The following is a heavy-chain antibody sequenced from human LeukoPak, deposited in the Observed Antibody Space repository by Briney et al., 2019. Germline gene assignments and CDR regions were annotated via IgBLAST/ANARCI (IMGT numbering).Heavy chain of an antibody. CDR3: AXEXYCXSTSCYLGWFDP. J-gene: IGHJ5*02. D-gene: IGHD2-2*01. Sequence: SGGSLRLSCAASGFTVSSNYMSWVRQAPGKGLEWVSVIYSGGSTYYADSVKGRFTISRDNSKNTLYLQMNSLRAEDTAVYYCAXEXYCXSTSCYLGWFDPWGQGTLVTVSS. CDR1: GFTVSSNY. CDR2: IYSGGST. V-gene: IGHV3-66*01.